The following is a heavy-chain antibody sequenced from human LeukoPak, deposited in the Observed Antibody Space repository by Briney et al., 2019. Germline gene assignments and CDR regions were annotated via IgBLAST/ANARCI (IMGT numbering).Heavy chain of an antibody. J-gene: IGHJ4*02. CDR1: GFTLRPYW. CDR3: ARDTLGEGEDANYAVYYFDY. V-gene: IGHV3-7*01. Sequence: GGSLRLSCAASGFTLRPYWMSWVREAPGKGLEWVANIKQDGNEEYYVDSGKGRFTISRDNAKNSLDLQMNSLRAEDTAVYYCARDTLGEGEDANYAVYYFDYWGQGTPVTVSS. CDR2: IKQDGNEE. D-gene: IGHD4/OR15-4a*01.